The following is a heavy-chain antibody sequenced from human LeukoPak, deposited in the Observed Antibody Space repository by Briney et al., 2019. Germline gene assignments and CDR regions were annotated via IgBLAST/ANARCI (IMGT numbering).Heavy chain of an antibody. J-gene: IGHJ3*01. D-gene: IGHD4-17*01. CDR2: INPNSAST. V-gene: IGHV1-8*03. CDR3: ARGDFGETNTAFDV. CDR1: GYTFTDYD. Sequence: GASVKVSCKTSGYTFTDYDVHWVRQAPGQGLEWMGWINPNSASTNYAPRLQGRVPFTRDTSLSIAYMELSSLTSEDAAVYFCARGDFGETNTAFDVWGQGTLVAVSS.